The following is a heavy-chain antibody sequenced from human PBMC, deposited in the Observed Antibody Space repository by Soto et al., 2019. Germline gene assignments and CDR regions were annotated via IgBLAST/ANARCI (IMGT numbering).Heavy chain of an antibody. Sequence: DLVESGGGVVQPGRSHRLSCVVSAASGYTFRNYAIHWVRQAPGKGLEWVAVISYDGSNKYYADSVRGRFTISRDNSKNTLYLQMNSLRAEDTAVYYCARVPFPFYYDSSGPQISVGNWGQGTLVTVSS. J-gene: IGHJ4*02. D-gene: IGHD3-22*01. CDR2: ISYDGSNK. CDR1: GYTFRNYA. V-gene: IGHV3-30-3*01. CDR3: ARVPFPFYYDSSGPQISVGN.